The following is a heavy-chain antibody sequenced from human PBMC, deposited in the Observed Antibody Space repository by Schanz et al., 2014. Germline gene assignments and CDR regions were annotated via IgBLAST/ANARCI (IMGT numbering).Heavy chain of an antibody. J-gene: IGHJ4*02. CDR3: ARLYCSTPGCYVSPNGFAKDY. CDR1: GGSFSGYY. CDR2: INQSGDT. V-gene: IGHV4-34*01. D-gene: IGHD2-2*01. Sequence: QLQMQESGPGLVKPSETLSLTCAVSGGSFSGYYWSWIRQPPDTGLEWIGEINQSGDTNYNPSLKMRVPISVDTPNNQFPLKLRSVTAADTAVYYCARLYCSTPGCYVSPNGFAKDYWGQGTLVTVSS.